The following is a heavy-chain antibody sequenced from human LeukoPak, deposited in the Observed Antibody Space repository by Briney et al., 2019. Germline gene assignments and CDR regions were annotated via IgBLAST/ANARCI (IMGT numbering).Heavy chain of an antibody. J-gene: IGHJ5*02. D-gene: IGHD3-10*01. CDR3: ARETEDVTMVRGVHNWFDP. CDR1: GYTLTELS. Sequence: GASVKVSCKVSGYTLTELSMHWVRQAPGQGLEWMGWINPNSGGTNYAQKFQGRVTMTRDTSISTAYMELSRLRSDDTAVYYCARETEDVTMVRGVHNWFDPWGQGTLVTVSS. V-gene: IGHV1-2*02. CDR2: INPNSGGT.